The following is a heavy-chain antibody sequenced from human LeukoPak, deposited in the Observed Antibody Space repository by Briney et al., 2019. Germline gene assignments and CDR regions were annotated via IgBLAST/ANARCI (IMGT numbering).Heavy chain of an antibody. CDR2: MSPNSGDT. Sequence: ASVKVSCKASGYTFTSYDFNWVRQATGQRPEWMGWMSPNSGDTGYAQKFQDRVTMTRNTSISTAYMELSSLRSEDTAVYYCARVYSGYDFWGQGTLVTVSS. CDR3: ARVYSGYDF. J-gene: IGHJ4*02. V-gene: IGHV1-8*01. D-gene: IGHD5-12*01. CDR1: GYTFTSYD.